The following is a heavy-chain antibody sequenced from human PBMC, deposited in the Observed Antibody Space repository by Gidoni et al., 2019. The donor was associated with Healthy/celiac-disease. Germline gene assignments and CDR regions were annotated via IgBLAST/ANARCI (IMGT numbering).Heavy chain of an antibody. J-gene: IGHJ4*02. V-gene: IGHV3-15*01. CDR1: GFTLSNAW. CDR3: TTTTVTPYYFDY. Sequence: EVQLVESGGGLVKPGGSLRLSCAASGFTLSNAWMRWVRQAPGKGVEWVGRIKSKTDCGTTDYAAPVKGRFTISRDDSKNTLYLQMNSLKTEDTAVYYCTTTTVTPYYFDYWGQGTLVTVSS. CDR2: IKSKTDCGTT. D-gene: IGHD4-17*01.